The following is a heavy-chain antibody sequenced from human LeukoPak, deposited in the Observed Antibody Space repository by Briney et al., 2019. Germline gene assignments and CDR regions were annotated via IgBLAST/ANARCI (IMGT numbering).Heavy chain of an antibody. D-gene: IGHD3-22*01. J-gene: IGHJ5*02. V-gene: IGHV4-61*02. CDR1: GGPISIGSYY. CDR3: ARDGGGYYDH. Sequence: SETLSLTCTVSGGPISIGSYYWSWIRQPAGKGLEWIGRIYTSGSTNYNPSLKSRVTISVDTSKNQFSLKLSSVTAADTAVYYCARDGGGYYDHWGQGTLVTVSS. CDR2: IYTSGST.